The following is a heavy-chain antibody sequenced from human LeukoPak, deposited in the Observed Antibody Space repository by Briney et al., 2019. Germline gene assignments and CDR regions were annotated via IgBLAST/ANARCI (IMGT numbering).Heavy chain of an antibody. J-gene: IGHJ4*02. Sequence: GGSLRLSCAASGLTFSSYSMNWVRQAPGKGLEWVSSISSSSSYIYYADSVKGRLTISRDNAKNSLYLQMNSLRVEDTAVYYCARDPTAVANLPQYYLDYWGQGILVTVSS. CDR2: ISSSSSYI. CDR3: ARDPTAVANLPQYYLDY. CDR1: GLTFSSYS. D-gene: IGHD4-23*01. V-gene: IGHV3-21*01.